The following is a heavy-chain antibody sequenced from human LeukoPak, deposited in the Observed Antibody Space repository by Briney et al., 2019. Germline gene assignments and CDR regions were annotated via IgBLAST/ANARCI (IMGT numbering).Heavy chain of an antibody. V-gene: IGHV3-23*01. CDR2: ISGSGGST. CDR3: AKAGGVGATYYYYGMDV. D-gene: IGHD1-26*01. CDR1: GFTFSSYA. J-gene: IGHJ6*02. Sequence: GGSLRLSCAASGFTFSSYAMSWVRQAPGKELEWVSAISGSGGSTYYADSVKGRFTISRDNSKNTLYLQMNSLRAEDTAVYYCAKAGGVGATYYYYGMDVWGQGTTVTVSS.